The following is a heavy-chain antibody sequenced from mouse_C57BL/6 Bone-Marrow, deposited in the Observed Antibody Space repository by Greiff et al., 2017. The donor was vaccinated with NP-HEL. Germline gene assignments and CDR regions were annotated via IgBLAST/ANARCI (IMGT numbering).Heavy chain of an antibody. D-gene: IGHD2-5*01. Sequence: EVQLQQSGPELVKPGASVKISCKASGYTFTDYYMNWVKQSHGKSLEWIGDINPNNGGTSYNQKFKGKATLTVDKSSSTAYMELRSLTSEDSAVYYGAREENYSNPYAMDYWGQGTSVTVSS. V-gene: IGHV1-26*01. CDR2: INPNNGGT. J-gene: IGHJ4*01. CDR3: AREENYSNPYAMDY. CDR1: GYTFTDYY.